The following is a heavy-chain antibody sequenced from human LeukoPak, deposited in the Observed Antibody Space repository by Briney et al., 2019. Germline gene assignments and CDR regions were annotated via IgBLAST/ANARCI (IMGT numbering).Heavy chain of an antibody. Sequence: GASVKVSCKASGYTFTGYYMHWVRQAPGQGLEWMGWINPNSGGTNYAQKFQGRVTMTRNTSISTAYMELSSLRSEDTAVYYCARSVRYYDSSGYYVYYYYMDVWGKGTTVTISS. CDR1: GYTFTGYY. CDR3: ARSVRYYDSSGYYVYYYYMDV. V-gene: IGHV1-2*02. CDR2: INPNSGGT. J-gene: IGHJ6*03. D-gene: IGHD3-22*01.